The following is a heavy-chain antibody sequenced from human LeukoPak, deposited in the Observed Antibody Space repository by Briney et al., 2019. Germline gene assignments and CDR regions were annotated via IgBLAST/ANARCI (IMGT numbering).Heavy chain of an antibody. J-gene: IGHJ6*03. Sequence: ASVKVSCKASGYTFTGYYMHWVRQAPGQGLEWMGWINPNSGGTNYAQKFQGRVTMTRDTSISTAYMELSRLRSDDTAVYYCARATLYGLYYYYYMDVWGKGTTVTISS. V-gene: IGHV1-2*02. D-gene: IGHD1-1*01. CDR1: GYTFTGYY. CDR3: ARATLYGLYYYYYMDV. CDR2: INPNSGGT.